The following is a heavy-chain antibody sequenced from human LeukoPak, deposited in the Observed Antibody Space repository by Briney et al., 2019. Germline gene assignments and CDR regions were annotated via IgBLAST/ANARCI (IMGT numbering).Heavy chain of an antibody. CDR2: ISYDGSNK. CDR3: AYAVYCGGDCYRGGGFDY. Sequence: GRSLRLSCAASAFTFSSYAMHWVRQAPGKGLEWVAVISYDGSNKYYADSVEGRFTISRDNSKNMLFLQMNSLRAEDTAVYYWAYAVYCGGDCYRGGGFDYWGQGTLVTVSS. V-gene: IGHV3-30*03. J-gene: IGHJ4*02. CDR1: AFTFSSYA. D-gene: IGHD2-21*02.